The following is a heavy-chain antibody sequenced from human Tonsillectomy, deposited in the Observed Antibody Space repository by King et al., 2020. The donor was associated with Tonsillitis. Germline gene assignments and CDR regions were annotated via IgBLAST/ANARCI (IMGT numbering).Heavy chain of an antibody. Sequence: VQLVESGGGLVKPGGSLRLSCEASGFTFSNAWLSWVRQAPGKGLEWVGRIKSKPDSETTDYAAPVKGRFTISRDDSKNTVDLQMDSLKSEDSAVYYCTPNVSSGWSLYMDVWGKGTTVTVSS. CDR1: GFTFSNAW. J-gene: IGHJ6*03. V-gene: IGHV3-15*01. CDR3: TPNVSSGWSLYMDV. D-gene: IGHD6-19*01. CDR2: IKSKPDSETT.